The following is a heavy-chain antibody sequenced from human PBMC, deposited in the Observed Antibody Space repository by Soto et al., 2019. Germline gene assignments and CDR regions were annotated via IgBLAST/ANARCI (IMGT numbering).Heavy chain of an antibody. D-gene: IGHD5-12*01. Sequence: SETLSLTCTVSGGSISSYYWSWIRQPPGKGLEWIGYIYYSGSTNYNPSLKSRVTISVDTSKNQFSLKLSSVTAADTAVYYCARPRDGYNPGGFDIWGQGTMVTVSS. V-gene: IGHV4-59*01. CDR1: GGSISSYY. J-gene: IGHJ3*02. CDR2: IYYSGST. CDR3: ARPRDGYNPGGFDI.